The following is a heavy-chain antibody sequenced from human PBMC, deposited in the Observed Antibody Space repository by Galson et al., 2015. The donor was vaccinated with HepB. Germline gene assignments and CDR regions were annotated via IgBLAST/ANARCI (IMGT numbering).Heavy chain of an antibody. Sequence: SLRLSCAASGFTFSNHGMHWVRQAPGKGLEWVALIWALGRDKFYAESVEGRFTNSKDNSQNALYLDLNSLRAEDTAVYYCARDLGCCIGAYCWSAYFDYWGPGTLVTVSS. V-gene: IGHV3-33*01. CDR1: GFTFSNHG. CDR2: IWALGRDK. D-gene: IGHD2-8*02. CDR3: ARDLGCCIGAYCWSAYFDY. J-gene: IGHJ4*02.